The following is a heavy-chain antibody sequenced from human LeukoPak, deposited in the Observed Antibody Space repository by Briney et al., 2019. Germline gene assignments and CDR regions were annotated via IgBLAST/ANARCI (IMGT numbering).Heavy chain of an antibody. CDR2: TYYRSKWYN. Sequence: SQTLSLTCAISGDSVSSNSAAWNWIRQSPSGGLEWLGRTYYRSKWYNDYTVSVKSRISINPDTSKNQFSLQLKSVTPEDTGVYYCARTDVVTAPNAFDIWGQGTVVIVSS. D-gene: IGHD2-21*02. CDR1: GDSVSSNSAA. J-gene: IGHJ3*02. CDR3: ARTDVVTAPNAFDI. V-gene: IGHV6-1*01.